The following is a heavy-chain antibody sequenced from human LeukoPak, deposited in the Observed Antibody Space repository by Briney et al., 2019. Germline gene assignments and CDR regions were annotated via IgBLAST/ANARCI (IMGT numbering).Heavy chain of an antibody. V-gene: IGHV3-48*01. J-gene: IGHJ4*02. CDR3: AKRYQNRGTNPFDY. CDR1: GFTFSSYS. CDR2: ISTSTTTI. D-gene: IGHD2-8*01. Sequence: TGGSLRLSCKASGFTFSSYSMNWVRQAPGKGLEWISYISTSTTTIYYANSVKGRFTISRDNAKKSLYLQMNSLRAEDTAVYYCAKRYQNRGTNPFDYWGQGTLVTVSS.